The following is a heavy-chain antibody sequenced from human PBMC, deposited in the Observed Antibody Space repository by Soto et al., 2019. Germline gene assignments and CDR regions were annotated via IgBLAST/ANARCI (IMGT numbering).Heavy chain of an antibody. CDR2: IWYDGSNK. CDR1: GFTFSSYG. Sequence: GGSLRLSCAASGFTFSSYGMHWVRQAPGKGLEWVAVIWYDGSNKYYADSVKGRFTISRDNSKNTLYLQMNSLRAEDTAVYYCARDLFRRKEGATGEIDYWGQGTLVTGPS. CDR3: ARDLFRRKEGATGEIDY. D-gene: IGHD1-1*01. J-gene: IGHJ4*02. V-gene: IGHV3-33*01.